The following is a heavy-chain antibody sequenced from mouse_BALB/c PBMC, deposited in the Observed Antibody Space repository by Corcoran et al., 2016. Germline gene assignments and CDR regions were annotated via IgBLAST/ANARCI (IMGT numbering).Heavy chain of an antibody. Sequence: LVKTGASVKISCKASGYSFTGYYMHWVKQSHGKSLEWIGYISCYNGATSYNQKFKGKATFTVDTSSSTAYMQFNSLTSEDSAGYYCARSEYGSPWYFDVWGAGTTVTVSS. CDR2: ISCYNGAT. CDR3: ARSEYGSPWYFDV. CDR1: GYSFTGYY. V-gene: IGHV1S34*01. J-gene: IGHJ1*01. D-gene: IGHD1-1*01.